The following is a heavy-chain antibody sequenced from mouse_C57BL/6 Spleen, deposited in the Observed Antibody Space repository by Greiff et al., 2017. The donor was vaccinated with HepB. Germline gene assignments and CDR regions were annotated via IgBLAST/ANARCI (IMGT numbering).Heavy chain of an antibody. CDR2: INSDGGST. V-gene: IGHV5-2*01. Sequence: EVKVVESGGGLVQPGESLKLSCESNEYEFPSHDMSWVRKTPEKRLELVAAINSDGGSTYYPDTMERRFIISRDNTKKTLYLQMSSLRSEDTALYYCARHSGSSSSGYWYFDVWGTGTTVTVSS. J-gene: IGHJ1*03. CDR3: ARHSGSSSSGYWYFDV. D-gene: IGHD1-1*01. CDR1: EYEFPSHD.